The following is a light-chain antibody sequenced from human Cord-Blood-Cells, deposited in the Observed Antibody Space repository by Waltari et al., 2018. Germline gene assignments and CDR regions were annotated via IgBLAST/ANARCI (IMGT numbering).Light chain of an antibody. CDR1: PGAVTSGYY. CDR3: LLYYGGARV. J-gene: IGLJ3*02. Sequence: QTVVTQEPSLTVSPGGTVTLTCASSPGAVTSGYYPNWSQQNPGQAPRTLIYNTSNKHSWTPARFSGSLLGGKAALTLSGVQPEDEAEYYCLLYYGGARVFGGGTKLTVL. V-gene: IGLV7-43*01. CDR2: NTS.